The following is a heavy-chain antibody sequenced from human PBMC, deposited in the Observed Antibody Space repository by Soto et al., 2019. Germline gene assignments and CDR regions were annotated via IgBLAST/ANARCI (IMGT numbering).Heavy chain of an antibody. V-gene: IGHV1-3*01. CDR1: GYTFTSYA. CDR3: AREHLSGFVVVPAALENWFDP. J-gene: IGHJ5*02. Sequence: ASVKVSCKASGYTFTSYAMHWVRQAPGQRLEWMGWINAGNGNTKYSQKFQGRVTITRDTSASTAYMELSSLRSEDTAVYYCAREHLSGFVVVPAALENWFDPWGQGTLVTVSS. D-gene: IGHD2-2*01. CDR2: INAGNGNT.